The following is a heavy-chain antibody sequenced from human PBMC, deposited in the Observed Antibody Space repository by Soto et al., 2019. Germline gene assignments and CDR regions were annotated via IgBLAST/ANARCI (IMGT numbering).Heavy chain of an antibody. Sequence: QVRLQESGPGLVKPSGTMSLTCTVSGGSITTTNWWNWVRQTPGKGLEWIGQSYFSGSTNYNPSLRGRVTVSVDVSKNQFSLNLTSVTAADTAVYFCARGVNAYSFYYFDNWGQGIPVTVSS. CDR3: ARGVNAYSFYYFDN. CDR1: GGSITTTNW. V-gene: IGHV4-4*02. CDR2: SYFSGST. J-gene: IGHJ4*02. D-gene: IGHD3-16*01.